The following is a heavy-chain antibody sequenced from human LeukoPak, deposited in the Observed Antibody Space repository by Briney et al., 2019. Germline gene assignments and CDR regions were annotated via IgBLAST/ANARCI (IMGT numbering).Heavy chain of an antibody. CDR2: ISYDGSNK. J-gene: IGHJ4*02. Sequence: PGRSLRLSCTASGFTFSSYTMHWVRQAPGKGLEWVAVISYDGSNKYYADSVKGRFTISRDNAKNSLYLQMNSLRAEDTAVYYCARVGSDFFDYWGQGTLVTVSS. CDR1: GFTFSSYT. D-gene: IGHD3-10*01. CDR3: ARVGSDFFDY. V-gene: IGHV3-30*04.